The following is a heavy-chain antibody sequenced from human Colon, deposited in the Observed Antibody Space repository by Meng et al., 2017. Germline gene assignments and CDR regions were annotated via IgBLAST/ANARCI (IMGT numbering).Heavy chain of an antibody. CDR3: ARHGGWHFDY. D-gene: IGHD6-19*01. V-gene: IGHV4-4*02. Sequence: HVQRPEAGPGLVEPSGTLSLTCAVSGGSISSYNWWSWVRRPPGKGLEWVGQIDLGGTPYYNPSLESRVIMSLDKSKNQLSLRLTSVAAADTAVYYCARHGGWHFDYWGQGALVTVSS. CDR1: GGSISSYNW. CDR2: IDLGGTP. J-gene: IGHJ4*02.